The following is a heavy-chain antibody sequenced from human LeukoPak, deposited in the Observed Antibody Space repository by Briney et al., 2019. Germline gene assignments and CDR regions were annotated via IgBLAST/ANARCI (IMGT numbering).Heavy chain of an antibody. J-gene: IGHJ4*02. V-gene: IGHV3-53*01. Sequence: ETLSLTCTVSGGSISSSGYYWGWVRQAPGKGLEWVSVIYSGGSTYYADSVKGRFTISRDNSKNTLYLQMNSLRAEDTAVYYCARGESPSSAKYYYDSSGYYLDYWGQGTLVTVSS. CDR1: GGSISSSGYY. CDR2: IYSGGST. D-gene: IGHD3-22*01. CDR3: ARGESPSSAKYYYDSSGYYLDY.